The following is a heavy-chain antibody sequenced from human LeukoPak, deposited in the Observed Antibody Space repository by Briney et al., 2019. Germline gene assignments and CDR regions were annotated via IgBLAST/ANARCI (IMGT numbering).Heavy chain of an antibody. CDR3: ATDSYVSGSYYRLFY. D-gene: IGHD3-10*01. V-gene: IGHV3-74*01. CDR1: GFTFGTYW. Sequence: GRSLRLSCGASGFTFGTYWMHWVRQAPGKGLVWVSGINSDGGTTTYADSVKGRFTISRDNAKNTLYLQMNNLRAEDTAIYYCATDSYVSGSYYRLFYWRQGTLVTVSS. CDR2: INSDGGTT. J-gene: IGHJ4*02.